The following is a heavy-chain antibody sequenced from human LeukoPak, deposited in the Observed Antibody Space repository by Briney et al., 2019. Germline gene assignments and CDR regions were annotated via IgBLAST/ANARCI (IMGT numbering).Heavy chain of an antibody. Sequence: SETLSLTCAVYGGSFSGYYWSWIRQPPGKGLEWIGYIFYSGSTYYSPSLKSRVTISVDTSNNQFSLKLSSVTAADTAVYYCARDLLNEGNHLDYWGQGTLVTVSS. J-gene: IGHJ4*02. CDR2: IFYSGST. V-gene: IGHV4-30-4*01. CDR3: ARDLLNEGNHLDY. CDR1: GGSFSGYY. D-gene: IGHD4-23*01.